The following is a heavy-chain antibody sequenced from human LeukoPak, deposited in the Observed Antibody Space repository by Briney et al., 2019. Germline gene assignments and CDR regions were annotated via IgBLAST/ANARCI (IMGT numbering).Heavy chain of an antibody. V-gene: IGHV3-64*01. J-gene: IGHJ4*02. Sequence: GGSLRLSCAASGFTFSSYAMNWVRQAPGKGLEYVSAISSNGGSTYYANSVKGRFTISRDNSKNTLYLQMGSLRAEDMAVYYCARGFVVPWNYFDYWGQGTLVTVSS. CDR1: GFTFSSYA. CDR3: ARGFVVPWNYFDY. D-gene: IGHD2-21*01. CDR2: ISSNGGST.